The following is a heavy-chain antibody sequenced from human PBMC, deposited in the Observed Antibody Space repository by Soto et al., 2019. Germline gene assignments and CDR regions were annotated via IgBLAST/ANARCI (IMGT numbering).Heavy chain of an antibody. J-gene: IGHJ4*02. D-gene: IGHD5-12*01. Sequence: QITLKESGPTLVKHTQTLTLTCTFSGFSLSTSGVGVGWIRQPPGKALEWLALIYWDDDKRYSPSLKSRLTITKDTSTNQGVLTMTTMDPVDTATYYCAHTQIRRDGYNLDYWGQGTLVTVSS. CDR2: IYWDDDK. V-gene: IGHV2-5*02. CDR3: AHTQIRRDGYNLDY. CDR1: GFSLSTSGVG.